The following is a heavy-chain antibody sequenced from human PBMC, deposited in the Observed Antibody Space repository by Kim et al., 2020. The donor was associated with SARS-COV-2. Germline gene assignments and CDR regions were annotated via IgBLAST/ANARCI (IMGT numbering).Heavy chain of an antibody. V-gene: IGHV3-7*01. Sequence: GSLRLSCAASGFPFSIYWMSWVRQAPGKGPECVANIKEDGSVKYYVDSVKGRFTISRDNAKNSLFLQMSSLRVDDTAVYYCARPLPHDGFNIWGRGTMVTVSS. CDR2: IKEDGSVK. CDR1: GFPFSIYW. J-gene: IGHJ3*02. CDR3: ARPLPHDGFNI.